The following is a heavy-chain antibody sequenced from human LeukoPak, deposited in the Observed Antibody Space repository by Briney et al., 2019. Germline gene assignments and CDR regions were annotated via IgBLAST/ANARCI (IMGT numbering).Heavy chain of an antibody. V-gene: IGHV2-70*11. CDR2: IDWNDDK. Sequence: ESGPALVKPTQTLTLTCAFSGFSLSTSGMCVSWIRQPPGKALEWLARIDWNDDKYYSTSLKTRLTISKDTSKNQVVLTMTNMDPVDTATYYCARIRYCSSADYYYYMDVWGKGTTVTVSS. CDR1: GFSLSTSGMC. J-gene: IGHJ6*03. D-gene: IGHD2-2*01. CDR3: ARIRYCSSADYYYYMDV.